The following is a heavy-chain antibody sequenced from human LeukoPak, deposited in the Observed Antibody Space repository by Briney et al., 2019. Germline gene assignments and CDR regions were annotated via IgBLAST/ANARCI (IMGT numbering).Heavy chain of an antibody. CDR2: IYTSGST. J-gene: IGHJ5*02. Sequence: PSETLSLTCTVSGGSISSYYWSWIRQPAGKGLEWIGRIYTSGSTNYNPSLKSRVTMSVDTSKNQFSLKLSSVTAADTAVYYCARDPPIEYSSSWWFGPWGQGTLVTVSS. D-gene: IGHD6-6*01. CDR1: GGSISSYY. CDR3: ARDPPIEYSSSWWFGP. V-gene: IGHV4-4*07.